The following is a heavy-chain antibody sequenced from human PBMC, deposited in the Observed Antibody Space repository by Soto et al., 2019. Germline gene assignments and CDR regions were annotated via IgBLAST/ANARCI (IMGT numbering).Heavy chain of an antibody. CDR1: GFIFSSFT. Sequence: EVQLVESGGGLAQPGGSLRLSCAASGFIFSSFTMNWVRQAPGKGLEWISYIGSDIYYEDSVKGRFTTSRDMAKNSLYLQLNSRRAEDSAVYYCVRDWSLAFDIWGQGTLVTVSS. CDR2: IGSDI. CDR3: VRDWSLAFDI. D-gene: IGHD3-3*02. J-gene: IGHJ4*02. V-gene: IGHV3-48*01.